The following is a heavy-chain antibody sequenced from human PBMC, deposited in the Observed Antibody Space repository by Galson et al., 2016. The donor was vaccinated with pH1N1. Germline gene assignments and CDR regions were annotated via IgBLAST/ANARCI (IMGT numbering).Heavy chain of an antibody. CDR3: LRHPRFSSRRAVDFDY. CDR1: GGSTKSSDYY. CDR2: IYYSGIT. Sequence: LSLTCSVSGGSTKSSDYYWGWVRQPPGKGLEWIASIYYSGITYYKASLESRLLISVDTSKNQFSLRLTSVTAADTAVYYCLRHPRFSSRRAVDFDYWGQGIQVIVSS. V-gene: IGHV4-39*01. J-gene: IGHJ4*02.